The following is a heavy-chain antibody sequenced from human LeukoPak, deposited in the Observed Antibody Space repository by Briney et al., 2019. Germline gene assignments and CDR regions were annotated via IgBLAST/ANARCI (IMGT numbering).Heavy chain of an antibody. V-gene: IGHV4-4*07. CDR2: IYTSGST. D-gene: IGHD2-2*01. CDR1: GGSISTYY. Sequence: SETLSLTCTVSGGSISTYYWSWIRQPAGKGLEWIGRIYTSGSTNYNPSLKSRVTMSVDTSKNQFSLKLSSVTAADTAVYYCARRGPGRTCSSTSCYAYHYYYYYYMDVWGKGTTVTISS. J-gene: IGHJ6*03. CDR3: ARRGPGRTCSSTSCYAYHYYYYYYMDV.